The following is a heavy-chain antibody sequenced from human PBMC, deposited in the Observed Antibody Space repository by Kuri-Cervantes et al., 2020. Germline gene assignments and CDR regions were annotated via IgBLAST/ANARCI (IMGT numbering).Heavy chain of an antibody. CDR2: IYTSGST. Sequence: GSLRLSCKVSGGSMNTYYWTWIRQPPGKGLEWIGRIYTSGSTNYNPSLKSRVTTSVDKSKNQFSLKLRSVTAADTAVYYCARDNFWSGPDYWGQGTLVTVSS. V-gene: IGHV4-4*07. J-gene: IGHJ4*02. CDR1: GGSMNTYY. CDR3: ARDNFWSGPDY. D-gene: IGHD3-3*01.